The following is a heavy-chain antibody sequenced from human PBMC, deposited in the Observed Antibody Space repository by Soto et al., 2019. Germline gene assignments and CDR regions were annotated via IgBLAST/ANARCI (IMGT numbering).Heavy chain of an antibody. J-gene: IGHJ6*02. CDR1: GGTFSSYA. V-gene: IGHV1-69*13. CDR3: ASLYGYSYGFGYYYGMDV. CDR2: IIPIFGTA. Sequence: ASVKVSCKASGGTFSSYAISWVRQAPGQGLEWMGGIIPIFGTANYAQKFQGRVTITADESTSTAYMELSSLRSEDTAVYYCASLYGYSYGFGYYYGMDVWGQGTTVTVSS. D-gene: IGHD5-18*01.